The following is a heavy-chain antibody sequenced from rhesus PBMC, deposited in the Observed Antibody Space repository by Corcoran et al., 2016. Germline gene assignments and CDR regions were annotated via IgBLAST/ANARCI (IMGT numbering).Heavy chain of an antibody. D-gene: IGHD1-20*01. V-gene: IGHV4S14*01. CDR3: ARDRVAGTFGV. CDR1: GGSFSGSW. Sequence: QVQLQESGPGLVKPPETLSLTCAVSGGSFSGSWWGWIRQPPGKGLEWIGHISSGGSNYLNPSLKSRVTLSVDTSKNQVSLKLSSVTAADTAVYYCARDRVAGTFGVWGPGVLVTVSS. CDR2: ISSGGSN. J-gene: IGHJ5-1*01.